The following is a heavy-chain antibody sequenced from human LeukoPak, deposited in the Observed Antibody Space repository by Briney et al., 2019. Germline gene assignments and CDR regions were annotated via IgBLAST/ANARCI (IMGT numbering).Heavy chain of an antibody. CDR1: GYTFTSYG. V-gene: IGHV1-18*01. J-gene: IGHJ4*02. Sequence: GSVKVSCKASGYTFTSYGMSWVRQAPGQGLEWMGCISAYNGNTNYAQKLQGRVTMTTDTSRNTAYMELRSLRSDDTAVYYWARDPFQLHLDFWGQGTLVTVSS. CDR3: ARDPFQLHLDF. CDR2: ISAYNGNT. D-gene: IGHD2-2*01.